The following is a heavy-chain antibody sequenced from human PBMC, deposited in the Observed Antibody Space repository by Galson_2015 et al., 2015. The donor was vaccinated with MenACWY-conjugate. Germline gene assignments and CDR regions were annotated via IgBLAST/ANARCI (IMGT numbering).Heavy chain of an antibody. D-gene: IGHD3-3*01. J-gene: IGHJ6*03. Sequence: QSGAEVTKPGESLKISCKGSGYIFTDYWIGWVRQMPGQGLEWMGIIYAGDSDIRYSPSFQGHVTISADKSISTAYLQWSSLKASDTAIYYCARLFNARPAYYYYYMDVWGKGTTVTVSS. CDR1: GYIFTDYW. CDR2: IYAGDSDI. CDR3: ARLFNARPAYYYYYMDV. V-gene: IGHV5-51*01.